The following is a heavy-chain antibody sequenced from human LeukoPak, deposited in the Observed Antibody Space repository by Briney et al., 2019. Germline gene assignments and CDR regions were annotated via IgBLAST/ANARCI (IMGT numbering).Heavy chain of an antibody. D-gene: IGHD6-13*01. V-gene: IGHV1-58*02. Sequence: SVKVSCKASGFTFTSSAMQWVRQARGQRLEWIGWIVVGSGNTNYAQKFQERVTITRDMSTSTAYMELRSLRSDDTAVYYCARGYSSDAFDIWGQGTMVTVSS. CDR2: IVVGSGNT. J-gene: IGHJ3*02. CDR3: ARGYSSDAFDI. CDR1: GFTFTSSA.